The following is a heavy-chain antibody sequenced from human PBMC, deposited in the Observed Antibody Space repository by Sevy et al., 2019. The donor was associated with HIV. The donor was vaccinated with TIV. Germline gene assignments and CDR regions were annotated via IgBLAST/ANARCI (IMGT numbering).Heavy chain of an antibody. CDR2: MYYSGST. Sequence: SETLSLTCAVSGYSISSRYYWGWVWQPPGKGLEWIASMYYSGSTYYNPSLRSRVTISLDTSENQFSLKLTSVTAADTAVYYCASDITSNWLFFDYWGQGILVTVSS. J-gene: IGHJ4*02. D-gene: IGHD6-13*01. V-gene: IGHV4-38-2*01. CDR3: ASDITSNWLFFDY. CDR1: GYSISSRYY.